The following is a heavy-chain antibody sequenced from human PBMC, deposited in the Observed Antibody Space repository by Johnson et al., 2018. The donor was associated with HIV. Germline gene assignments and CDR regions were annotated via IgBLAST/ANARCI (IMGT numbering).Heavy chain of an antibody. J-gene: IGHJ3*02. CDR1: GFTVSSNY. CDR3: ARASALFDAFDI. CDR2: IYSGGST. V-gene: IGHV3-66*02. D-gene: IGHD2-21*01. Sequence: MQLVESGGALVQPGGSLRLSCAASGFTVSSNYMSWVRQAPGKGLEWVSVIYSGGSTYYADSVKGRFTISRDNSKNTLYLQMNSLRSEDTAVYYCARASALFDAFDIWGQGTMVTVSS.